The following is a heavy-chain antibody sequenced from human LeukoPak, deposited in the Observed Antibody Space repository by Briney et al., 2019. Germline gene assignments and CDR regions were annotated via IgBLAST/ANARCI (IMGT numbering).Heavy chain of an antibody. CDR1: GYSISSGYY. V-gene: IGHV4-38-2*02. Sequence: SETLSLTCTVSGYSISSGYYWGWIRQPPGKGLEWIGSIYHSGSTYYNPSLKSRVTISVDTSKNQFSLKLSSVTAADPAVYYFARQDSVVVVAATPDNYYYYMDVWGKGTTVTVSS. CDR2: IYHSGST. J-gene: IGHJ6*03. D-gene: IGHD2-15*01. CDR3: ARQDSVVVVAATPDNYYYYMDV.